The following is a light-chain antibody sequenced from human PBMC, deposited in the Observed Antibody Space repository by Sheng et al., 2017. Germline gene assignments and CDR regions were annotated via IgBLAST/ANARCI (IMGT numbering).Light chain of an antibody. CDR3: VLYMGSGIVV. CDR1: SGSVSTSYY. J-gene: IGLJ2*01. Sequence: QTVVTQEPSFSVSPGGTVTLTCGLSSGSVSTSYYPTLVPADPTARLHARSSTAQRLALLGSLDRFSGSILGNKAALTITGAQADDESDYYCVLYMGSGIVVFGGGTKVTVL. V-gene: IGLV8-61*01. CDR2: AQ.